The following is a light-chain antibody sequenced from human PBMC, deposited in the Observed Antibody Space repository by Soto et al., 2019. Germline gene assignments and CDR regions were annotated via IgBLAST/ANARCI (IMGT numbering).Light chain of an antibody. CDR2: KAT. CDR1: QSITTW. V-gene: IGKV1-5*03. J-gene: IGKJ2*01. CDR3: XXYNDYQYT. Sequence: DIQMTQSPSTLSASVGDRVTITCRASQSITTWLAWYQQKPGKAPKLLIYKATNLQSGVPSRFSGSGSGTEFSLTISSLQPEDFAIYXCXXYNDYQYTFGQGTKLEIK.